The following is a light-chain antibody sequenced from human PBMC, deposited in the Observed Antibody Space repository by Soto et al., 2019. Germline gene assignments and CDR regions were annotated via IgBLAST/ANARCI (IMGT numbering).Light chain of an antibody. CDR2: GAS. CDR1: QSVSGSS. J-gene: IGKJ3*01. Sequence: EIVLTQSPGTLSLSPGERATLSCRASQSVSGSSLAWYQQKPGQAPRLLIYGASSRATGIPDRFSGSGSGTDFTLTINRLEPEDFAVYSCQQYDSSPSSFTFGPGTKVDIK. V-gene: IGKV3-20*01. CDR3: QQYDSSPSSFT.